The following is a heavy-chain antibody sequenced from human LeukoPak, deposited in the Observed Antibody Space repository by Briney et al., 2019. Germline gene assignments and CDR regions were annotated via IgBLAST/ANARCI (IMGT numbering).Heavy chain of an antibody. CDR3: ARAASMVVPAASFDP. Sequence: VXXSCKASGYTFTSYDINWVRQATGQGLEWMGWMNPNSGNTGYAQKFQGRVTMTRNTSISTAYMELSSLRSEDTAVYYCARAASMVVPAASFDPWGQGTLVTVSS. D-gene: IGHD2-2*01. V-gene: IGHV1-8*01. J-gene: IGHJ5*02. CDR2: MNPNSGNT. CDR1: GYTFTSYD.